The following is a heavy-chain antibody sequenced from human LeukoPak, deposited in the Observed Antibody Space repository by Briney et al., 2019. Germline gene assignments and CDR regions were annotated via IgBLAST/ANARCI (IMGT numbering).Heavy chain of an antibody. CDR1: GGTFSSYA. Sequence: GASVKVSCKASGGTFSSYAISWVRQAPGQGLEWMGGIIPIFGTANYAQKFQGRVTITADESTSTAYMELSSLRSEDTAVYYCARDDSIDTAMVTLDYWGQGTLVTVSS. CDR3: ARDDSIDTAMVTLDY. D-gene: IGHD5-18*01. V-gene: IGHV1-69*13. J-gene: IGHJ4*02. CDR2: IIPIFGTA.